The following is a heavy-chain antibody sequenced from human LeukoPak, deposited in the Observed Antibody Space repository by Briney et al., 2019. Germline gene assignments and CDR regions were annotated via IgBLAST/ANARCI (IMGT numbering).Heavy chain of an antibody. CDR1: GFTFSDYS. CDR3: AKGHPGDAYYCYYGMDV. V-gene: IGHV3-23*01. J-gene: IGHJ6*02. D-gene: IGHD1-26*01. Sequence: GGSLRLSCAASGFTFSDYSMSWVRQAPGKGLEWVSALSGSGGTTYSADPVKGRFTISRDNSKNTLYLQMNSLRAEDTAVYYCAKGHPGDAYYCYYGMDVWGQGTTVTVSS. CDR2: LSGSGGTT.